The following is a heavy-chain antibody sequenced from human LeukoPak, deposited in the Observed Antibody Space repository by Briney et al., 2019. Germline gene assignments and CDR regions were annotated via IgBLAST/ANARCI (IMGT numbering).Heavy chain of an antibody. J-gene: IGHJ3*02. CDR3: ARLHSAIYYGDAFDI. CDR2: IKEDGSEK. Sequence: GGSLRLSCAASGFPFSSYSMTWARQAPGKGLEWVAKIKEDGSEKYYVDSVKGRFTVSRDNVKNSLFLQMNSLRAEDTAAYYCARLHSAIYYGDAFDIWGQGTMVTVSS. V-gene: IGHV3-7*03. CDR1: GFPFSSYS. D-gene: IGHD1-26*01.